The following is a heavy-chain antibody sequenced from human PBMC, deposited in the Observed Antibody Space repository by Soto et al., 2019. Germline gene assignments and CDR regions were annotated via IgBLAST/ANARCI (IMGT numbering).Heavy chain of an antibody. Sequence: TLSLTCTVSGGSIRSFYWSWIRQPPGKGLEWIGYVYYSGSTYYSPSLKSRVTISVDTSKNQFSLRLTSVTAADTAVYFCARHLFAAAAPDYWGHGTLVTVSS. V-gene: IGHV4-59*08. CDR2: VYYSGST. CDR3: ARHLFAAAAPDY. J-gene: IGHJ4*01. D-gene: IGHD6-13*01. CDR1: GGSIRSFY.